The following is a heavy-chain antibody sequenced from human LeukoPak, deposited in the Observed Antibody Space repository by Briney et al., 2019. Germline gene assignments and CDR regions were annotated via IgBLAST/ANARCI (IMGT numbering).Heavy chain of an antibody. CDR2: INWNGGST. CDR3: AKGGLWFGDLTFDY. D-gene: IGHD3-10*01. V-gene: IGHV3-20*04. Sequence: GGSLRLSCAASGFIFDDYGMSWARQAPGKGLEWVSGINWNGGSTGYADSVKGRFTISRDNSKNTLYLQMNSLRAEDTAVYYCAKGGLWFGDLTFDYWGQGTLVTVSS. J-gene: IGHJ4*02. CDR1: GFIFDDYG.